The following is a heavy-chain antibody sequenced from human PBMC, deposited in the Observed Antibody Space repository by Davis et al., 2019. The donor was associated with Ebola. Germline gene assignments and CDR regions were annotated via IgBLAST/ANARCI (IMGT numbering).Heavy chain of an antibody. CDR1: GFTFSSYA. V-gene: IGHV3-30-3*01. Sequence: GESLKISCAASGFTFSSYAMHWVRQAPGKGLEWVAVISYDGSNKYYADSVKGRFTISRDNSNNTLYLQMNSLRVEDTARYYCAKASWGPAARPLLDSWGQGTLVTVSS. D-gene: IGHD2-2*02. J-gene: IGHJ4*02. CDR3: AKASWGPAARPLLDS. CDR2: ISYDGSNK.